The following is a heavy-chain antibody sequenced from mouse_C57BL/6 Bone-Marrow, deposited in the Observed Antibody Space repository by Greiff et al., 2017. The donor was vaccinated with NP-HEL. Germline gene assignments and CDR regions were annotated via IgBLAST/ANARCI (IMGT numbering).Heavy chain of an antibody. J-gene: IGHJ4*01. CDR1: GYTFTSYW. D-gene: IGHD2-14*01. CDR2: INPSTGYT. V-gene: IGHV1-7*01. CDR3: ASRYDYAMDY. Sequence: QVQLQQSGAELAKPGASVKMSCKASGYTFTSYWMHWVKQRPGQGLEWIGYINPSTGYTEYNQKFKDKATLTADKSSSTAYMQLSSLTSEDSAVYYCASRYDYAMDYWGQGTSVTVSS.